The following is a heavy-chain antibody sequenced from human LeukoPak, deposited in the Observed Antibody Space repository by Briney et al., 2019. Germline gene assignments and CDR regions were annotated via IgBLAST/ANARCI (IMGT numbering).Heavy chain of an antibody. CDR2: IKQDGSEK. Sequence: PGGSLRLSCAASEFTFPMYWMTWVRQAPGKGLEWVADIKQDGSEKYYVDSVKGRFTISRQNAKNSLFLQMNSLRAEDTAVYYCARVTGTTGGFDYWGQGTLVTVSS. CDR3: ARVTGTTGGFDY. D-gene: IGHD1-7*01. J-gene: IGHJ4*02. CDR1: EFTFPMYW. V-gene: IGHV3-7*01.